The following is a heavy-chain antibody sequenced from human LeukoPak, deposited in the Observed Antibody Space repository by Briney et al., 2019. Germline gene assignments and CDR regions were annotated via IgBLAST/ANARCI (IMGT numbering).Heavy chain of an antibody. J-gene: IGHJ4*02. CDR1: GFTFSSYG. D-gene: IGHD3-22*01. V-gene: IGHV3-30*18. CDR3: AKDFYYYDSSGYFDY. Sequence: GRSLRLSCAASGFTFSSYGMHWVRQAPGKGLEWVAVISYDGSNKYYADSVKGRFTICRDNSKNTLYLQMNSLRAEDTAVYYCAKDFYYYDSSGYFDYWGQGTLVTLSS. CDR2: ISYDGSNK.